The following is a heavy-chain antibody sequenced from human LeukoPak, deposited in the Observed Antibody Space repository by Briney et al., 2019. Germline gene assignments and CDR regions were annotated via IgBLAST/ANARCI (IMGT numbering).Heavy chain of an antibody. CDR1: GFTVSSNY. J-gene: IGHJ3*02. Sequence: GGSLRLSCAASGFTVSSNYMSWVRQAPGKGLEWVSVIYSGGSTYYADSVKGRFTISRDNSKNTLYLQMNSLRAGDTAVYYCARESIYCSGGSCLFDAFDIWGQGTMVTVSS. D-gene: IGHD2-15*01. CDR2: IYSGGST. CDR3: ARESIYCSGGSCLFDAFDI. V-gene: IGHV3-66*02.